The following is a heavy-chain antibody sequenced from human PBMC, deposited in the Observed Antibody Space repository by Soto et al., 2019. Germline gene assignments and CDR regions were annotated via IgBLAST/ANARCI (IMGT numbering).Heavy chain of an antibody. J-gene: IGHJ4*02. D-gene: IGHD1-7*01. V-gene: IGHV3-11*04. CDR1: GFTFSAYY. Sequence: PGGSLRLSCAASGFTFSAYYMSWIRQAPGKGLECISYISSSGDTGNYADSVKGRFTISRDSTKQTLYLQMNSLRPDDTAMYYCARDGVSSIEYTWNYGTYFDYWGKGALVTVSS. CDR3: ARDGVSSIEYTWNYGTYFDY. CDR2: ISSSGDTG.